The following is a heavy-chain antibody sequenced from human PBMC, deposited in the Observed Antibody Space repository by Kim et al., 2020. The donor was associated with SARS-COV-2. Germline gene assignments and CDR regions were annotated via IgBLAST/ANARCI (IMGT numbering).Heavy chain of an antibody. J-gene: IGHJ5*02. CDR1: GGSISSSSYY. CDR2: IYYSGST. D-gene: IGHD5-12*01. CDR3: ARHKGYSGYAPVGNWFDP. V-gene: IGHV4-39*01. Sequence: SETLSLTCTVSGGSISSSSYYWGWIRQPPGKGLEWIGSIYYSGSTYYNPSLKSRVTISVDTSKNQFSLKLSSVTAADTAVYYCARHKGYSGYAPVGNWFDPWGQGTLVTVSS.